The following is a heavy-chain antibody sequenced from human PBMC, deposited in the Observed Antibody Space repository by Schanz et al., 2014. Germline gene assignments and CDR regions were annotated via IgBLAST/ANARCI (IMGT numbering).Heavy chain of an antibody. V-gene: IGHV1-69*04. J-gene: IGHJ4*02. Sequence: QVQLVQSGAEVKKPGASVKVSCKASGYTFTSYGISWVRQAPGQGLEWMGRIIPIFGIANYAQKFQGRVTITADKPTGSASMELSSLRPEDTAVYYCAREEEAAVRPFRFDYGGQGTLVTVSS. CDR3: AREEEAAVRPFRFDY. CDR2: IIPIFGIA. D-gene: IGHD6-6*01. CDR1: GYTFTSYG.